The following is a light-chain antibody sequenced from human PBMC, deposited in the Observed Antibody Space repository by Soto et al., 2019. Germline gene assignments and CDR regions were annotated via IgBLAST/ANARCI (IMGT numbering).Light chain of an antibody. J-gene: IGKJ1*01. CDR1: QSVSSN. V-gene: IGKV3-15*01. Sequence: EIVMTQSPATLSVSPGERATLFCRASQSVSSNLAWYQQKPGQAPRLLIYGASTRATGIPARFSGSGSGTEFTLTISSLQSEGFAVYYCQQYNNWPWTFGQGTKVEIK. CDR2: GAS. CDR3: QQYNNWPWT.